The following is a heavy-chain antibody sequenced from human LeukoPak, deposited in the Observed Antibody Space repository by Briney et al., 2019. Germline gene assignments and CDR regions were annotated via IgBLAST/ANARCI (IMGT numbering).Heavy chain of an antibody. CDR2: INWNGGST. CDR3: ARQQQMATITGGYFDY. V-gene: IGHV3-20*04. D-gene: IGHD5-24*01. Sequence: GGSLRLSCAASGFTFDDYGMSWVRQAPGKGLEWVSGINWNGGSTGYADSVKGRFTISRDNAKNSLYLQMNSLRAEDTAVYYCARQQQMATITGGYFDYWGQGTLVTVSS. J-gene: IGHJ4*02. CDR1: GFTFDDYG.